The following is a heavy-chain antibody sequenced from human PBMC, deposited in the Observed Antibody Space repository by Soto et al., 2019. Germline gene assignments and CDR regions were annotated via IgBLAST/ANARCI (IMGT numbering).Heavy chain of an antibody. J-gene: IGHJ4*02. CDR3: ARGSWHIVVPERVDYFDY. V-gene: IGHV3-30-3*01. CDR2: ISYDGSNK. CDR1: GFTFSSYA. D-gene: IGHD2-21*01. Sequence: QVQLVESGGGVVQPGRSLRLSCAASGFTFSSYAMHWVRQAPGKGLEWVAVISYDGSNKYYADSVKGRFTISRDNSKNTLYLQMNSLRAEDTAVYYCARGSWHIVVPERVDYFDYWGQGTLVTVSS.